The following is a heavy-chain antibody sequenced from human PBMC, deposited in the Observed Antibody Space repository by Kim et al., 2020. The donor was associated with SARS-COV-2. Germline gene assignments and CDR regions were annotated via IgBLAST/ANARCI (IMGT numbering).Heavy chain of an antibody. CDR2: IIPIFGTA. CDR1: GGTFSSYA. D-gene: IGHD5-12*01. J-gene: IGHJ4*02. Sequence: SVKVSCKASGGTFSSYAISWVRQAPGQGLEWMGGIIPIFGTANYAQKFQGRVTITADESTSTAFMELSSLRSEDTAVYYCEGGQEMATITVRFDYWGQGTQVTVSS. V-gene: IGHV1-69*13. CDR3: EGGQEMATITVRFDY.